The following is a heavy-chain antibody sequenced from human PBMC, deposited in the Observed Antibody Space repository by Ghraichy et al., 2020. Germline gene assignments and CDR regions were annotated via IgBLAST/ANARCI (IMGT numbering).Heavy chain of an antibody. CDR1: GFTFSSYA. CDR2: ISGSGGST. Sequence: GGSLRLSCAASGFTFSSYAMSWVRQAPGKGLEWVSAISGSGGSTYYADSVKGRFTISRDNSKNTLYLQMNSLRAEDTAVYYCVSGAGSYWVSYYYYYMDVWGKGTTVTVSS. D-gene: IGHD1-26*01. V-gene: IGHV3-23*01. J-gene: IGHJ6*03. CDR3: VSGAGSYWVSYYYYYMDV.